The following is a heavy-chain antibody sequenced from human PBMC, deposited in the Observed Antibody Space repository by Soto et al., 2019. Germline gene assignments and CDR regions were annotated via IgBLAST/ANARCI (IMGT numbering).Heavy chain of an antibody. D-gene: IGHD5-18*01. J-gene: IGHJ6*02. Sequence: QAQLVQSGAEVKKPGASVNVSCKASGYDYVTYAITWVRPRPGQGLEWMGWLSTLNGNTNYAQNFQGRVTMTTDTSTRIVHLELRSLRSDDTAVYYCASRVQVWLPDYYGMDVWGQGTTVTVSS. V-gene: IGHV1-18*01. CDR2: LSTLNGNT. CDR1: GYDYVTYA. CDR3: ASRVQVWLPDYYGMDV.